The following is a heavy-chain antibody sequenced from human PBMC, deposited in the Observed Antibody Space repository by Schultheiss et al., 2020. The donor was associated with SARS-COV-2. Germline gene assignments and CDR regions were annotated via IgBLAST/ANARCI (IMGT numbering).Heavy chain of an antibody. CDR2: IYYSGST. CDR1: GDSISTYY. V-gene: IGHV4-59*01. D-gene: IGHD3-22*01. CDR3: ARDGGYYDSSGSDAFDI. Sequence: SETLSLTCTVSGDSISTYYWSWIRQPPGKALEWIGYIYYSGSTNYNPSLKSRVTISVDTSKNQFSLKLSSVTAADTAVYYCARDGGYYDSSGSDAFDIWGQGTMVTVSS. J-gene: IGHJ3*02.